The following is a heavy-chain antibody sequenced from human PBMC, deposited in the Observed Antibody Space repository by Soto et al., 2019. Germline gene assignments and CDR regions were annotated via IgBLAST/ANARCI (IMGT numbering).Heavy chain of an antibody. Sequence: GWSLRLSCAASGFTFSSYSMNWVRQAPGKGLEWVSSISSSSSYIYYADSVKGRFTISRDNAKNSLYLQMNSLRAEDTAVYYCARARSAAGTPAYYGMDVWGQGTTVTVSS. J-gene: IGHJ6*02. CDR3: ARARSAAGTPAYYGMDV. D-gene: IGHD6-13*01. CDR2: ISSSSSYI. V-gene: IGHV3-21*01. CDR1: GFTFSSYS.